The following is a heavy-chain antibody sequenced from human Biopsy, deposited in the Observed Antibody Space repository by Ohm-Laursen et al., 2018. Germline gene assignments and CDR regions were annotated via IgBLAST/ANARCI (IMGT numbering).Heavy chain of an antibody. CDR3: AKDLRSNNWGVEN. Sequence: SSLRLSCAASGFSFSSYGMHWVRQAPGKGLEWVAVISDDGRNKYYIDSVRGRFTISRDNSKNTLYLQMNNLRAEDTAVFYCAKDLRSNNWGVENWGQGTLVTVSS. CDR1: GFSFSSYG. D-gene: IGHD7-27*01. V-gene: IGHV3-30*18. J-gene: IGHJ4*02. CDR2: ISDDGRNK.